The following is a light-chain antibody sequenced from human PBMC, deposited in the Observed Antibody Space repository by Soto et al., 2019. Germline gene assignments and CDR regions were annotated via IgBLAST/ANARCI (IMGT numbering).Light chain of an antibody. V-gene: IGKV1-5*03. Sequence: DIQMTQSPSTLSASVGDRVTITCRASQSISGSLAWYQQKPGKAPKHLIYEASNLKSGVPSRFSGSGSGTEYTLTISSLQPDDSASYYCQQYNGYWTFGQGTRVEIK. CDR3: QQYNGYWT. CDR2: EAS. CDR1: QSISGS. J-gene: IGKJ1*01.